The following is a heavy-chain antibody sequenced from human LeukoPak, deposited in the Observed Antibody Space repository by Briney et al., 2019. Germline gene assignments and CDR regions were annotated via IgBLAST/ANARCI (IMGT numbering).Heavy chain of an antibody. CDR2: IYYSGST. CDR3: ARLGTHSGYPSLLGISSGNWFDP. Sequence: PSETLSLTCTVSGGSISSYYWSWIRQPPGKGLEWIGYIYYSGSTNYNPSLKSRVTISVDTSKNQFSLKLSSVTAADTAVYYCARLGTHSGYPSLLGISSGNWFDPWGQGTLVTVSS. V-gene: IGHV4-59*08. J-gene: IGHJ5*02. D-gene: IGHD3-22*01. CDR1: GGSISSYY.